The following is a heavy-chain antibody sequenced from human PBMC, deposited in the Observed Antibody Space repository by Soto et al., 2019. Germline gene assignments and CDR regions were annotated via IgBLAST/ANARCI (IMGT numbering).Heavy chain of an antibody. D-gene: IGHD2-8*01. V-gene: IGHV3-30*01. J-gene: IGHJ4*02. Sequence: GGSLRLSCAAPGFTCNRHPLHWVRQAPGKGLEWVAVISHDGNNKYYADSVKGRFTISRDNSMNMLYLQMHGLRTEDTAIFYCARASGHIYATLHGPFDHWGQGALVTVSS. CDR3: ARASGHIYATLHGPFDH. CDR1: GFTCNRHP. CDR2: ISHDGNNK.